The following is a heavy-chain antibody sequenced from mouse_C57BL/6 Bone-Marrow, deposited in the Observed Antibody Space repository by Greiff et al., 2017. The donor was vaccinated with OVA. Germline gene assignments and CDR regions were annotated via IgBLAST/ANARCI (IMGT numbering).Heavy chain of an antibody. Sequence: QVQLQQSGAELVKPGASVKISCKASGYAFSSYWMNWVKQRPGKGLEWIGQIYPGDGDTNYNGKFKGKATLTADKSSSTAYMQLSSLTSEDSAVYFCARLPICLLWYNWYFDVWGTGTTVTVSS. D-gene: IGHD2-1*01. CDR1: GYAFSSYW. V-gene: IGHV1-80*01. J-gene: IGHJ1*03. CDR3: ARLPICLLWYNWYFDV. CDR2: IYPGDGDT.